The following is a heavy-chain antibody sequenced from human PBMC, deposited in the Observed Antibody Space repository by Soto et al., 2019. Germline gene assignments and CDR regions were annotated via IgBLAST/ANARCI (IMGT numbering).Heavy chain of an antibody. CDR3: ARDYGSGMDV. J-gene: IGHJ6*02. D-gene: IGHD3-16*01. CDR1: GMTFSSYG. V-gene: IGHV3-33*01. CDR2: IWYDESNK. Sequence: QVQLVESGGGVVQPGRSLRLSCAAFGMTFSSYGMHWVRQAPGKGLEWVAIIWYDESNKYYGDSVEGRFIISGDNSKNTLYLQMNRLRAEDTGVYYCARDYGSGMDVWGQGTTVTVSS.